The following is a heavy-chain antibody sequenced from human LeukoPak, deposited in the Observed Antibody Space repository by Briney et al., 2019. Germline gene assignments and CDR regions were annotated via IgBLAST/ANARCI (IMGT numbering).Heavy chain of an antibody. V-gene: IGHV4-61*02. D-gene: IGHD4-23*01. Sequence: SETLSLTCTVSGGSISSGSYYWSWIRQPAGKGLEWIGRIYTSGSTNYNPSLKSRVTISVDTSKNQFSLKLSSVTAADTAVYYCAREIKTTTVVTPFDYWGQGTLVTVSS. CDR1: GGSISSGSYY. CDR2: IYTSGST. J-gene: IGHJ4*02. CDR3: AREIKTTTVVTPFDY.